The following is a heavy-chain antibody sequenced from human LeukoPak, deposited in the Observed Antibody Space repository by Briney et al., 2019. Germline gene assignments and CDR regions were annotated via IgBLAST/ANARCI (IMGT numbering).Heavy chain of an antibody. V-gene: IGHV3-7*04. D-gene: IGHD6-13*01. CDR3: ARDGGIAAAGGFDY. CDR2: IKQDGSEK. Sequence: GGSLGLSCAASGFTFSSYWMSWVRQAPGKGLEWVANIKQDGSEKYYVDSVKGRFTISRDNAKNSLYLQMNSLRAEDTAVYYCARDGGIAAAGGFDYWGQGTLVTVSS. CDR1: GFTFSSYW. J-gene: IGHJ4*02.